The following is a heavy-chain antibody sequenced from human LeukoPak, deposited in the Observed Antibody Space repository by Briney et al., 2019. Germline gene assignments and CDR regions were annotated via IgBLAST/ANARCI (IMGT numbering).Heavy chain of an antibody. J-gene: IGHJ5*02. D-gene: IGHD3-3*01. CDR2: IYYGGST. CDR1: GGSISSSIYY. Sequence: SETLSLTCTVSGGSISSSIYYWGWIRQPPGKGLEWIGTIYYGGSTYYIPSLKSRVTISVDTSKDQFSLKLSSVTAADTAVYYCARLGRTYYDFWSGPWGQGTLVTVSS. V-gene: IGHV4-39*01. CDR3: ARLGRTYYDFWSGP.